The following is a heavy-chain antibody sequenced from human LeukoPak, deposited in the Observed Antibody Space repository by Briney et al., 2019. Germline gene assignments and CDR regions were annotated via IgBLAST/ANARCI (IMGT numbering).Heavy chain of an antibody. CDR2: THSSGNT. D-gene: IGHD3-3*01. V-gene: IGHV4-59*01. Sequence: SETLSLTCTVSGASISNNYWSWIRQPPGKGLEWIAYTHSSGNTGYNPSLKSRVTISLDTSKNHFSLKVTSMTAADTGVYYCARSLPGAIGAADFWGQGTLVTVSS. CDR1: GASISNNY. J-gene: IGHJ4*02. CDR3: ARSLPGAIGAADF.